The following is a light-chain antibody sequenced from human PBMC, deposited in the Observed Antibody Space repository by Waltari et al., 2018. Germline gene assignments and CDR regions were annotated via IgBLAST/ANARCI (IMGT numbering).Light chain of an antibody. CDR3: QNYVRLPAT. CDR2: DAS. J-gene: IGKJ1*01. V-gene: IGKV3-20*01. CDR1: QSVGRS. Sequence: EMVLKQSPGTQSLSPGERATLSCRASQSVGRSLVWYQQKPGQAPRLLIYDASTRATGIPDRFSGSGSGTDFSLTISRLEPEDFAVYFCQNYVRLPATFGQGTKVEIK.